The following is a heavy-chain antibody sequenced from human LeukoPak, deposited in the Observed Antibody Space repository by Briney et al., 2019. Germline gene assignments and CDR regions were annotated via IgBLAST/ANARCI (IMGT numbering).Heavy chain of an antibody. CDR3: ATKQWLAPPPDS. CDR1: GFTFSKYW. Sequence: GGSLRLSCAASGFTFSKYWKLWVRQAPGKRLESVSRINTDGTVTTYADSVKGRFTVSRDNADNTMFLQMNSVRDEDTAVYYCATKQWLAPPPDSWGQGTPVTVSS. J-gene: IGHJ4*02. V-gene: IGHV3-74*01. D-gene: IGHD6-19*01. CDR2: INTDGTVT.